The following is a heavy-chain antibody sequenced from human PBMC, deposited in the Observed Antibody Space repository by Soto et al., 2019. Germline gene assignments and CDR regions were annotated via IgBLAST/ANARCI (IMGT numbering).Heavy chain of an antibody. CDR3: ARDDTGDYYGLDV. V-gene: IGHV3-33*01. Sequence: ESGGGVVQPGRSLRLSCAASGFTFSNFGMYWVRQAPGKGLEWVAVVWYDGSNKYYADSVKGRFTISRDNSKNTVYLQMNSLRAEDTAVYYCARDDTGDYYGLDVWGQGTTVTVAS. D-gene: IGHD3-10*01. CDR2: VWYDGSNK. J-gene: IGHJ6*02. CDR1: GFTFSNFG.